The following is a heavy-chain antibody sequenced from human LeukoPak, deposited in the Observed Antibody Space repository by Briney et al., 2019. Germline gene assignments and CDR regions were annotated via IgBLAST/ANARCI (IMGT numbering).Heavy chain of an antibody. Sequence: GGSLRLSCAASGFTVSSNYMSWVRQAPGKGLEWVSVIYSGGSTYYADSVRGRFTISRHNSKNTLYLQMNSLRAEDTAVYYCASSGSGSYCKSALDYWGQGTLVTVSS. CDR2: IYSGGST. V-gene: IGHV3-53*04. CDR1: GFTVSSNY. CDR3: ASSGSGSYCKSALDY. J-gene: IGHJ4*02. D-gene: IGHD3-10*01.